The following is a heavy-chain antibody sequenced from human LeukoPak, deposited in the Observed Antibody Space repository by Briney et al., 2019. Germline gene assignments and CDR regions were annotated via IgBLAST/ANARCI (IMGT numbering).Heavy chain of an antibody. CDR3: ARVGIILRDFDY. J-gene: IGHJ4*02. Sequence: GGSLRLSCAASGFTFSSYGMHWVRQAPGKGLEWVAVIWYDGSNKYYADSVKGRFTISRDNAKNSLYLQMNSLRAEDTAVYYCARVGIILRDFDYWGQGTLVTVSS. CDR1: GFTFSSYG. V-gene: IGHV3-33*01. D-gene: IGHD7-27*01. CDR2: IWYDGSNK.